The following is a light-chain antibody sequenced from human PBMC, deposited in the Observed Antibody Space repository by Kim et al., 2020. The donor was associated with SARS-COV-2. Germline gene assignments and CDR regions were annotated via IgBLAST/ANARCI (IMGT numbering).Light chain of an antibody. CDR2: GAS. CDR1: QAIGTY. V-gene: IGKV1-16*02. CDR3: QQYKIYPWT. Sequence: DIQMTQSPSSLSAFVGDRVTITCRASQAIGTYLAWFQQKPGRAPKSLIYGASSLHTGVPSKFSGYGSGTDFTLTINSLQPEDFATYYCQQYKIYPWTFGRGTKVDIK. J-gene: IGKJ1*01.